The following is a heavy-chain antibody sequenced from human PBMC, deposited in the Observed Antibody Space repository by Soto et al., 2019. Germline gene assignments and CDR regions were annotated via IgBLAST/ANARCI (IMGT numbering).Heavy chain of an antibody. CDR3: ARDSGGIQLWANFDY. CDR2: INAGSGNT. CDR1: GYTSTNYG. J-gene: IGHJ4*02. V-gene: IGHV1-3*01. Sequence: ASVKVSCKASGYTSTNYGMHWVRQAPGQRLEWMGWINAGSGNTKYSQKFQGRITITRDTSASTVYMELNSLRAEDTAVYYCARDSGGIQLWANFDYWGQGTLVTVSS. D-gene: IGHD5-18*01.